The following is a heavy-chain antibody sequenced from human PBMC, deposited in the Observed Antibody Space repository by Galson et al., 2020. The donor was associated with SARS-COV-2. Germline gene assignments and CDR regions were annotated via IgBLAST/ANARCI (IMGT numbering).Heavy chain of an antibody. Sequence: GGSLRLSCAASGFTFSSYGMHWVRQAPGKGLEWVAVISYDGSNKYYADSVKGRSTISRDNSKNTLYLQMNSLRAEDTAVYYCAKDLTSGEGELLDAVDIWGQGTMVTVSS. CDR3: AKDLTSGEGELLDAVDI. CDR1: GFTFSSYG. V-gene: IGHV3-30*18. D-gene: IGHD1-26*01. J-gene: IGHJ3*02. CDR2: ISYDGSNK.